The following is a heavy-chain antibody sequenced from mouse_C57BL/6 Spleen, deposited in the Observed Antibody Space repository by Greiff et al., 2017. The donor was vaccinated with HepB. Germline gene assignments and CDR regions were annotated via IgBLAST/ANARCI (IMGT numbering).Heavy chain of an antibody. CDR3: ARYKRPPSYYDYGYAMDY. CDR2: IDPSDSYT. V-gene: IGHV1-59*01. D-gene: IGHD2-4*01. Sequence: QVQLQQPGAELVRPGTSVKLSCKASGYTFTSYWMHWVKQRPGQGLEWIGVIDPSDSYTNYNQKFKGKATLTVDTSSRTAYMQLSSLTSEDSAVYYCARYKRPPSYYDYGYAMDYWGQGTSVTVSS. J-gene: IGHJ4*01. CDR1: GYTFTSYW.